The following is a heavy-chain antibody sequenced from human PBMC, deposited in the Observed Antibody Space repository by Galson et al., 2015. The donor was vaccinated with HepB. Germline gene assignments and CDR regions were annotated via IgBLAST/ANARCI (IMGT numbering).Heavy chain of an antibody. V-gene: IGHV3-23*01. CDR1: GFNYSSYA. CDR3: AKETRPLRSHDGLDV. CDR2: GTDSGDKT. Sequence: SLRHYCAASGFNYSSYAMGWVRLPQGKGLEWVSGGTDSGDKTYYVDSVKGQITISRDNSKNTLYLQINSLVTEDTAVYYCAKETRPLRSHDGLDVWGQGTTVTVSS. J-gene: IGHJ6*02.